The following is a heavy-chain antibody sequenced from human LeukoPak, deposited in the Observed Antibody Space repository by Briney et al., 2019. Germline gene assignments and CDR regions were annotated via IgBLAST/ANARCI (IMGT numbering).Heavy chain of an antibody. Sequence: GGSLRLSCAASGFTFDDYAMHWVRQAPGKGLEWVSGISWNSGSIGYADSVKGRFTISRDNAKNSLYLQMNSLRAEDTAVYYCAREYSSGWYLSSAGAFDIWGQGTMVTVSS. J-gene: IGHJ3*02. D-gene: IGHD6-19*01. CDR3: AREYSSGWYLSSAGAFDI. V-gene: IGHV3-9*01. CDR1: GFTFDDYA. CDR2: ISWNSGSI.